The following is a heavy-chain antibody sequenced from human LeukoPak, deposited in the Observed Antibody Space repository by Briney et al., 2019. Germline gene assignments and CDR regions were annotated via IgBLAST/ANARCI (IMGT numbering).Heavy chain of an antibody. CDR1: GDSVSSNNGG. CDR2: TYYRTKWYN. V-gene: IGHV6-1*01. Sequence: SPTLSLTCAISGDSVSSNNGGWNWIRQSPSRGLEWLGRTYYRTKWYNDYAESMKGRITINSDTSKNQFSLQLNPVTPEDTAVYYCARDLGNSSWYTFDYWGQGTLVTVSS. D-gene: IGHD6-13*01. CDR3: ARDLGNSSWYTFDY. J-gene: IGHJ4*02.